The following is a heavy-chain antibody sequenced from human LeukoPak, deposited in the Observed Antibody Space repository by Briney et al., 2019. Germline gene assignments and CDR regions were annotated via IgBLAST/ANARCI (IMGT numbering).Heavy chain of an antibody. CDR3: VSAYCGGDCYHSLLTN. V-gene: IGHV4-38-2*02. Sequence: NASETLSLTCTVSGYSISSGYYWVWIRQPPGKGLEWIGSIYHTGSTSYYPSLKSRVTIPMDRSKNQFSLRLTSLTAADTAVYYCVSAYCGGDCYHSLLTNWGQGILVTVSS. CDR1: GYSISSGYY. J-gene: IGHJ4*02. D-gene: IGHD2-21*02. CDR2: IYHTGST.